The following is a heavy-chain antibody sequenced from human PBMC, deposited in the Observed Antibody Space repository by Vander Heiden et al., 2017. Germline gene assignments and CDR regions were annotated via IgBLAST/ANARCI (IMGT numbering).Heavy chain of an antibody. J-gene: IGHJ4*02. CDR2: ITGSSSSI. CDR1: GLNSGSYS. Sequence: LVDSGRVLGKPGESGRLSFAASGLNSGSYSMNWVRQAPGKGLEWVSSITGSSSSIYYADSVRGRFTISRDNAKNSLYLQMNSLRAEDTAVYYCARDRDSGYDRKFDYWGQGTLVTVSS. D-gene: IGHD5-12*01. CDR3: ARDRDSGYDRKFDY. V-gene: IGHV3-21*01.